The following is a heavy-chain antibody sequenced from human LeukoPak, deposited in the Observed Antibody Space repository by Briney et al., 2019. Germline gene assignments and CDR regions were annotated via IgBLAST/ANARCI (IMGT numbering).Heavy chain of an antibody. Sequence: GASVTVSCKASGGTFSSHAIAWVRQTPGQGPEWMGGIIPISGTADYAQKFQGRVTITTDQSTSTAYMELSSLTSDDTAVYYCARGLQYQLLKALRSYYMDVWGEGATVTVSS. CDR1: GGTFSSHA. V-gene: IGHV1-69*05. CDR3: ARGLQYQLLKALRSYYMDV. J-gene: IGHJ6*03. CDR2: IIPISGTA. D-gene: IGHD2-2*01.